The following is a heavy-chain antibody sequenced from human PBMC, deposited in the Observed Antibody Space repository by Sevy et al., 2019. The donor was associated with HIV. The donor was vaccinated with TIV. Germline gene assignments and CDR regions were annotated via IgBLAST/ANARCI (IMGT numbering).Heavy chain of an antibody. CDR3: AKTLNWYYDY. CDR2: ISGSGDYT. V-gene: IGHV3-23*01. CDR1: GFTFSSYG. D-gene: IGHD1-7*01. Sequence: GGSLRFSCAASGFTFSSYGMTWVRQAPGQGLEWVSEISGSGDYTYYTDSVKGRFTISRDNSKNTVFLQMNSLRAEDTAVYYCAKTLNWYYDYWGRGTLVTVSS. J-gene: IGHJ4*02.